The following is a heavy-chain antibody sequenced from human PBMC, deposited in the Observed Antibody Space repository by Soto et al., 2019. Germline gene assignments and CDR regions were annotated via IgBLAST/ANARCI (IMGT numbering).Heavy chain of an antibody. CDR1: GFTFNNFW. V-gene: IGHV3-74*01. Sequence: EVQLVESGGGLVQPGGSRRLSCAASGFTFNNFWMYWVRQTPEKGLVWVSGINSDGTTTIYADSVKGRFTISRDNAKSTLYLQMNSLTVEDTGICDCVRDIRWGQGTLVTVSS. CDR2: INSDGTTT. J-gene: IGHJ4*02. CDR3: VRDIR.